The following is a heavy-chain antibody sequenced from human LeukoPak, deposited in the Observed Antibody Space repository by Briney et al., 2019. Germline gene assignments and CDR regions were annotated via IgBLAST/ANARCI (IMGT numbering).Heavy chain of an antibody. D-gene: IGHD2-2*01. CDR1: GGSISSGGYY. Sequence: PSETLSLTCTVSGGSISSGGYYWSWIRQHPGKGLEWIGYIYYSGSTYYNPSLKSRVTISVDTSKNQFSLKLSSVTAADTAVYYCARGGVVPASPFDYWGQGTLVTVSS. CDR2: IYYSGST. CDR3: ARGGVVPASPFDY. J-gene: IGHJ4*02. V-gene: IGHV4-31*03.